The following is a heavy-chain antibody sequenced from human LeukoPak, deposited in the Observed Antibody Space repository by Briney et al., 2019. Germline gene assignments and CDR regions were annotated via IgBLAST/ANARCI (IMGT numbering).Heavy chain of an antibody. Sequence: PGRSLSLSCAASGVTPSSLEMNWVRQAPGPGRGWVSYISSSGRTISYTDSGKGRFTTSRHYAKHSLYLQMNSLRAEDTAVYYCASAAPGYCSGGSCYRGSDYYYYYMDVWGKGTTVTVSS. CDR1: GVTPSSLE. CDR3: ASAAPGYCSGGSCYRGSDYYYYYMDV. V-gene: IGHV3-48*03. D-gene: IGHD2-15*01. J-gene: IGHJ6*03. CDR2: ISSSGRTI.